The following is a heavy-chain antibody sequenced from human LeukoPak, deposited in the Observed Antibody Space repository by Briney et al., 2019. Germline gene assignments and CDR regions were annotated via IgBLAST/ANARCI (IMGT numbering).Heavy chain of an antibody. CDR1: GFSFTNYW. CDR2: IYPGDSDT. D-gene: IGHD3-22*01. CDR3: ARVHYYETSDWGNYFDY. V-gene: IGHV5-51*01. Sequence: GESLQISCKASGFSFTNYWIGWVRQMPGKGLEWMGIIYPGDSDTRYSPSFQGQVTISADKSISTAYLQWSSLKASDTAMYYCARVHYYETSDWGNYFDYWGQGTLVTVSS. J-gene: IGHJ4*02.